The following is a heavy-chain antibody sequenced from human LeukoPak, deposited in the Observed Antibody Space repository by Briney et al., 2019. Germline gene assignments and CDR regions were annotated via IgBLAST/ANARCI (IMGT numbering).Heavy chain of an antibody. D-gene: IGHD2-2*01. Sequence: GGSLRLSCAASGFTFSSYAMSWVRQAPGKGLVWVSHINIDGSRTSYADSVKGRFTISRDNAKNTLYLQMNSLRAEDTAVYYCARDDCSSSSCLTYWGQGTLVTVSS. CDR3: ARDDCSSSSCLTY. CDR2: INIDGSRT. V-gene: IGHV3-74*01. J-gene: IGHJ4*02. CDR1: GFTFSSYA.